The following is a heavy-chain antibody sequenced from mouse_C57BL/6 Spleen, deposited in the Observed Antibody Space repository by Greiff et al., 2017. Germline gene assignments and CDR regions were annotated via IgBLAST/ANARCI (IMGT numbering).Heavy chain of an antibody. J-gene: IGHJ3*01. D-gene: IGHD2-3*01. Sequence: EVQLHQSVAELVRPGASVKLSCTASGFTFTNSYMHWVKQRPEQGLEWIGRIDPEHGNTKSAPQFQGKATITADTTSNTAYLQLSSLASEDAAICYGGRPDGYRAWFAYWGQGTLVTVSA. CDR2: IDPEHGNT. V-gene: IGHV14-3*01. CDR3: GRPDGYRAWFAY. CDR1: GFTFTNSY.